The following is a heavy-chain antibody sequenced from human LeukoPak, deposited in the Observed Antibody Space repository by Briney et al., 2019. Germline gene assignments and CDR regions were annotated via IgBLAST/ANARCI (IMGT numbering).Heavy chain of an antibody. CDR3: GRDSGRSPPDT. Sequence: GGSLRLSCAASGFTFSSYEMNWVRQAAGKGLEWVSYISSSGSTIYYADSVKGRFTISRDNAKNSLYLQMNSLRAEHTAVYYYGRDSGRSPPDTWGEGALVSVSS. D-gene: IGHD1-26*01. CDR1: GFTFSSYE. V-gene: IGHV3-48*03. J-gene: IGHJ5*01. CDR2: ISSSGSTI.